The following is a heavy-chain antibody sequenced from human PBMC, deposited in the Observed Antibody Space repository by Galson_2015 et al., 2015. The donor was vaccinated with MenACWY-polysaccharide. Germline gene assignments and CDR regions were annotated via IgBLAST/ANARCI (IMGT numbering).Heavy chain of an antibody. CDR3: AKGSYRANAVLSYYYYYMDV. CDR1: AFDFNKYA. V-gene: IGHV3-23*01. Sequence: SLRLSCAASAFDFNKYAMNWVRQPPGKGLRWVSSITPTGGTPSYADSVRGRFTTTRDNPKNTLYLQMNRLGAEDTAVYYCAKGSYRANAVLSYYYYYMDVWGKGTTVTVSS. CDR2: ITPTGGTP. J-gene: IGHJ6*03. D-gene: IGHD4/OR15-4a*01.